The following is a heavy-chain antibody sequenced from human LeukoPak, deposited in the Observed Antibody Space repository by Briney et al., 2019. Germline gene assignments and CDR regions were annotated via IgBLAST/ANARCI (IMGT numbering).Heavy chain of an antibody. CDR1: GFTFSSYW. D-gene: IGHD2-2*01. Sequence: GGSLRLSCAASGFTFSSYWMHWVRQAPGKGLVWVSRINTDGSSTNFADSVKGRFTISRDNAKNTLYLQMNSLRAEDTAVYYCARAGYCSSSSCYVVDYWGQGTLVTVSS. CDR2: INTDGSST. V-gene: IGHV3-74*01. CDR3: ARAGYCSSSSCYVVDY. J-gene: IGHJ4*02.